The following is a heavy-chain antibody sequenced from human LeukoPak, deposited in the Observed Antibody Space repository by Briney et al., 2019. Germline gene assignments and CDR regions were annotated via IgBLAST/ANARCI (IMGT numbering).Heavy chain of an antibody. CDR2: ISAYNGNI. J-gene: IGHJ6*01. V-gene: IGHV1-18*01. Sequence: ASVKVSCKASGYTFSSYGLTWVRQAPGQGLEWVGWISAYNGNINYAQKFQGRVTMTTDTSTSTAYMELRSLRSDDTAVYFCARDIVIVPAYYYYGMDLWGQGTTVTVSS. D-gene: IGHD2-2*01. CDR1: GYTFSSYG. CDR3: ARDIVIVPAYYYYGMDL.